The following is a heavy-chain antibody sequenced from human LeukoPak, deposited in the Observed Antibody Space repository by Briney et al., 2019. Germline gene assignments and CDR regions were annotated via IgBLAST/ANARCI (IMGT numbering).Heavy chain of an antibody. CDR1: VGSISSYY. Sequence: SETLSLTCSVSVGSISSYYWNWIRQPAATGLDWIGRMYRSGSTNYSPYLKSRISMSIDTSKSKFSLKLSSVTAADTAVYYCARSNDNGDYYFDSWGQGSLVAVSS. D-gene: IGHD4-17*01. CDR3: ARSNDNGDYYFDS. J-gene: IGHJ4*02. V-gene: IGHV4-4*07. CDR2: MYRSGST.